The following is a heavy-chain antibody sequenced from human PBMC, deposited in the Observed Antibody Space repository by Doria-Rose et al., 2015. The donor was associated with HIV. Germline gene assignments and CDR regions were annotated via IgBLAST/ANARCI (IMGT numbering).Heavy chain of an antibody. Sequence: VQLVQSGGGLVKPGGSLRLSCAASGFTFSRHTMAGVRQSPGKGLEYVSSTSSNGYYIYYADSLRGRFTISRDNAKNSLYLQMDSLRAEDTAMYYCAREPGYSYYSSGDAFDTWGQGTMVTVTS. CDR3: AREPGYSYYSSGDAFDT. CDR2: TSSNGYYI. V-gene: IGHV3-21*01. J-gene: IGHJ3*02. D-gene: IGHD2-15*01. CDR1: GFTFSRHT.